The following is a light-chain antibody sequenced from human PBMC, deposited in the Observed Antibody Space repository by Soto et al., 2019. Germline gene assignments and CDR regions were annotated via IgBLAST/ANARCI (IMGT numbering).Light chain of an antibody. CDR3: SSYASSSTYV. V-gene: IGLV2-14*03. J-gene: IGLJ1*01. CDR2: DVS. Sequence: QSVLTQPASVSGSPGQSITISCTGTSSDVGGYNYVSWYQQHPGKAPKLMLYDVSNRPSGVSNRFSVSKSGNSASLTISGLQAEDEADYYCSSYASSSTYVFGTGTKLTVL. CDR1: SSDVGGYNY.